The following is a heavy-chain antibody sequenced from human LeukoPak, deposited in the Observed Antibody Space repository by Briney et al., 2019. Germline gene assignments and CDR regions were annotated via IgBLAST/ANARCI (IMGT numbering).Heavy chain of an antibody. CDR2: FDPEDGET. Sequence: RASVKVSCKVSGYTLTELSMHWVRQAPGKGLEWMGGFDPEDGETIYAQKFQGRVSMTEDTSTDTAYMELSSLRSEDTAVYYCATPIGGWEWTWGQGTLVTVSS. CDR3: ATPIGGWEWT. D-gene: IGHD1-26*01. V-gene: IGHV1-24*01. CDR1: GYTLTELS. J-gene: IGHJ5*02.